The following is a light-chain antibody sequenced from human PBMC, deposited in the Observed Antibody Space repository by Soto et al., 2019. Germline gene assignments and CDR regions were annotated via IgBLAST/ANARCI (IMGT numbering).Light chain of an antibody. CDR1: SSDVGSYNR. Sequence: QSALTQPPSVSGSPGQSVAISCTGTSSDVGSYNRVSWYQQPPGAAPKLMIYEVSNRPSGVPDRFSVSKSGNTASLTISGLQADDEADYYCNSYTGSSTYVFGTGTKLTVL. J-gene: IGLJ1*01. CDR3: NSYTGSSTYV. CDR2: EVS. V-gene: IGLV2-18*02.